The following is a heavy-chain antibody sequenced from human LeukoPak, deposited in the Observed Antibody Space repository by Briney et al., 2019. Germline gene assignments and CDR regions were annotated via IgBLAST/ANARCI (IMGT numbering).Heavy chain of an antibody. V-gene: IGHV3-11*04. CDR3: ASVGSSSWSTRYDY. D-gene: IGHD6-13*01. CDR2: ISSSGSTI. Sequence: GGSLRLSCAASGFTFSDYYMSWIRQAPGKGLEWVSYISSSGSTIYYADSVKGRFTISRDNAKNSLYLQMNSLRAEDTAVYDCASVGSSSWSTRYDYWGQGTLVTVSS. J-gene: IGHJ4*02. CDR1: GFTFSDYY.